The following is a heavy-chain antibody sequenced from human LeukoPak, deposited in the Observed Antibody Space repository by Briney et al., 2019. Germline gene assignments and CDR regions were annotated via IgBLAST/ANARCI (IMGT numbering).Heavy chain of an antibody. D-gene: IGHD3-10*01. CDR2: INPSGGST. J-gene: IGHJ6*02. CDR3: ARDREEGSYYYYGMDV. CDR1: GYTFTSYY. Sequence: VASVKVSCKASGYTFTSYYMHWVRQAPGQGLEWMGIINPSGGSTSYAQKFQGRVTMTRDTSTSTVYMALSSLRSEDTAVYYCARDREEGSYYYYGMDVWGQGTTVTVSS. V-gene: IGHV1-46*01.